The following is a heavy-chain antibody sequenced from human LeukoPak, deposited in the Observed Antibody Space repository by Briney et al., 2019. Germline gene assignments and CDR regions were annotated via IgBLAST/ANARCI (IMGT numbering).Heavy chain of an antibody. D-gene: IGHD5-18*01. Sequence: PGVSLRLSCAASGFTFSSYSMNWVRQAPGKGLEWVSSISTSSSYIYYADSVKGRFTISRDNAKNSLYLQMNSLRAEDTAVYYCARDHRYSYVCYFDYWGQGTLVTVSS. CDR2: ISTSSSYI. CDR1: GFTFSSYS. CDR3: ARDHRYSYVCYFDY. V-gene: IGHV3-21*01. J-gene: IGHJ4*02.